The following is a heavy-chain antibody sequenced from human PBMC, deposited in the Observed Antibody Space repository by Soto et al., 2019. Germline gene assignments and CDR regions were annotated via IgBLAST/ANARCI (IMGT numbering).Heavy chain of an antibody. CDR1: EVTFASYD. Sequence: PGGSLRLSCVASEVTFASYDMDWVRQAPGKGLEWVSLITSSGSSAYYADSVKGRFTISRDNAKNTLYLQMNSLRAEDTALYYCARVMDYYGSGRYYSVGYYVMDVCGQGSTVTVSS. CDR2: ITSSGSSA. V-gene: IGHV3-48*03. CDR3: ARVMDYYGSGRYYSVGYYVMDV. D-gene: IGHD3-10*01. J-gene: IGHJ6*02.